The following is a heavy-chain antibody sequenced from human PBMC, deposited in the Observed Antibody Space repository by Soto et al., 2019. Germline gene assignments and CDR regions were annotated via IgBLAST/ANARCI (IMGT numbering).Heavy chain of an antibody. Sequence: SETLSLTCTVSGGSISSGGYYWSWIRQHPGKGLEWIGYIYYSGSTYYNPSLKSRVTISVDTSKNQFSLKLSSVTAADTDVYYCARVQRDAFDIWGQGTMVTVS. CDR3: ARVQRDAFDI. CDR2: IYYSGST. CDR1: GGSISSGGYY. J-gene: IGHJ3*02. V-gene: IGHV4-31*03.